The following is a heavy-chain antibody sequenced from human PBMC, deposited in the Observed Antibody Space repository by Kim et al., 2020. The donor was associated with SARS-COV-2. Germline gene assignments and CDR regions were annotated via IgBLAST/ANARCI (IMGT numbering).Heavy chain of an antibody. V-gene: IGHV3-48*02. CDR1: GFTFSSYA. J-gene: IGHJ4*02. CDR3: ARAVTKSFDY. Sequence: GGSLKLSCAASGFTFSSYAMNWVRQAPGKGLEWLSYISGTSSLIYYADSVRGRFTISRDNAKNSLFLQMNSLRDEDTAVYYCARAVTKSFDYWGQGTLVT. D-gene: IGHD2-21*02. CDR2: ISGTSSLI.